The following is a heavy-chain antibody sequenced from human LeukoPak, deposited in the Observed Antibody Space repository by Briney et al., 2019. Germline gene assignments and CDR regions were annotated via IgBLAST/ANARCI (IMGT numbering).Heavy chain of an antibody. D-gene: IGHD6-13*01. Sequence: SGTLSLTCAVSGDSISSSNWWSWVRQPPGKGLEWIGEIYDNVSTNYNPSLKSRVTISVDTSKNQFSLKLSSVTAADTAVYYCARGRPYTSSPDYWGQGTLVTVSS. V-gene: IGHV4-4*02. CDR1: GDSISSSNW. J-gene: IGHJ4*02. CDR3: ARGRPYTSSPDY. CDR2: IYDNVST.